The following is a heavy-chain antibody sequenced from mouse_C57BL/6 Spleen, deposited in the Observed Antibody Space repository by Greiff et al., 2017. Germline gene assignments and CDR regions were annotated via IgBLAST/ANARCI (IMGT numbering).Heavy chain of an antibody. J-gene: IGHJ1*03. V-gene: IGHV1-59*01. CDR2: LDPSASYT. CDR3: ASPLYGSSPDWYCDV. D-gene: IGHD1-1*01. Sequence: VQLQQPGAELVRPGTSVQLSCKASGYTFTSYWMHWVKQRPGQGLEWIGVLDPSASYTNYNQKFKGKATLTVDTSSSTAYMQLSSLTSEDSAVYYCASPLYGSSPDWYCDVWGTGTTVTVSS. CDR1: GYTFTSYW.